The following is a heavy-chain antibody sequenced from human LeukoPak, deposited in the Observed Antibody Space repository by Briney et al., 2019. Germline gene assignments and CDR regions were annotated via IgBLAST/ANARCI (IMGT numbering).Heavy chain of an antibody. CDR2: IRSKASSYAT. CDR1: GFTFSGSA. V-gene: IGHV3-73*01. CDR3: TRPYSGSYS. J-gene: IGHJ4*02. Sequence: GRSLTLSCAASGFTFSGSAMHWVRQASGQGLEWVGRIRSKASSYATAYAASVKGRFTISGDDSKNTAYLQMNSLKTEDTAVYYCTRPYSGSYSWGQGTLVTVSS. D-gene: IGHD1-26*01.